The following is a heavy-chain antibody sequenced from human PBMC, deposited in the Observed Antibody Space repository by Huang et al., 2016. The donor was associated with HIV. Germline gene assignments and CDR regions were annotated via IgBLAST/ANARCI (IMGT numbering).Heavy chain of an antibody. D-gene: IGHD6-6*01. CDR2: INPKRGGT. CDR1: GYTFTDSN. CDR3: ARDWSFGSSTSPAD. J-gene: IGHJ4*02. Sequence: QVQLVQSGAEVKNPGASVRVSCKASGYTFTDSNIHWVRQAPGQGLEGMGWINPKRGGTIYAQRVQGRITMTRDTTISTGHMDLRRIQSDDTAVYFCARDWSFGSSTSPADWGQGTLVTVSS. V-gene: IGHV1-2*02.